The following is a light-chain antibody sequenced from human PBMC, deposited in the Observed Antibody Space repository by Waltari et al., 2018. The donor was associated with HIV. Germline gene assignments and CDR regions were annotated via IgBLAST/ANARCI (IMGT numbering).Light chain of an antibody. CDR1: QSVPNNY. CDR2: GAS. CDR3: QRYGTSPQWT. V-gene: IGKV3-20*01. J-gene: IGKJ1*01. Sequence: VLTQSPGTLSLSPGERATLSCRASQSVPNNYLAWYQKKVGQAPRLLIYGASTRVTDIPSRFTGSGSGADFTLTITRLEPEDFAVYYCQRYGTSPQWTFGQGTKVEIK.